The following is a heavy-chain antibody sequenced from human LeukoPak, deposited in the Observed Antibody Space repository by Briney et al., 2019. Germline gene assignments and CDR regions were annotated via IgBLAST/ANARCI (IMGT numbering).Heavy chain of an antibody. CDR3: ARVWLLVPDY. V-gene: IGHV3-23*01. Sequence: GGSLRLSCAASGFTFSSYAMSWVRQAPGKGLEWVSAISGSGGSTYYADSVKGRFTISRDNAKNSLYLQMNSLRAEDTAVYYCARVWLLVPDYWGQGTLVTVSS. D-gene: IGHD5-12*01. CDR2: ISGSGGST. CDR1: GFTFSSYA. J-gene: IGHJ4*02.